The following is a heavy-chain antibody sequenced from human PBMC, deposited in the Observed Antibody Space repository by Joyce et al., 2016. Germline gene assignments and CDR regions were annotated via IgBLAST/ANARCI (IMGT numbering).Heavy chain of an antibody. D-gene: IGHD3-10*01. Sequence: QLQLQESGSGLVKPSQTLSLTCAVSGASVSSGGYSWSWIRQPPGKGLEWIGYIYHNESTYYTQSLKSRVTISVDRSKNQFSLKLASVTAADTAVYYCASGFNFKGRSFFDYWGQGALVTVSS. V-gene: IGHV4-30-2*01. CDR1: GASVSSGGYS. CDR3: ASGFNFKGRSFFDY. CDR2: IYHNEST. J-gene: IGHJ4*02.